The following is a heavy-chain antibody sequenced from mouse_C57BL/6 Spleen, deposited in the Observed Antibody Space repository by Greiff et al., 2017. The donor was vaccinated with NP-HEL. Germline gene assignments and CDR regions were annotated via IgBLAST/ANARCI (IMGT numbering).Heavy chain of an antibody. Sequence: VKLLESGPELVKPGASVKISCKASGYAFSSSWMNWVKQRPGKGLEWIGRIYPGDGDTNYNGKFKGKATLTADKSSSTAYMQLSSLTSEDSAVYFCARTRSLYYYAMDYWGQGTSVTVSS. CDR3: ARTRSLYYYAMDY. CDR2: IYPGDGDT. D-gene: IGHD6-5*01. J-gene: IGHJ4*01. CDR1: GYAFSSSW. V-gene: IGHV1-82*01.